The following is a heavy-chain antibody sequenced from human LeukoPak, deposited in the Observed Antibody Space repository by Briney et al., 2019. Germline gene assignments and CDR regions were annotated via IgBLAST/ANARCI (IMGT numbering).Heavy chain of an antibody. CDR2: IYYSGST. CDR1: GGSISSSSDY. J-gene: IGHJ4*02. CDR3: ARSIGPGRFDY. V-gene: IGHV4-39*01. D-gene: IGHD3/OR15-3a*01. Sequence: KPSETLSLTCTVSGGSISSSSDYWGWIRQPPGKGLEWIGYIYYSGSTYYNPSLKSRVTISADTSKNQFSLKLSSVTAADTAVYYCARSIGPGRFDYWGQGTLLTVSS.